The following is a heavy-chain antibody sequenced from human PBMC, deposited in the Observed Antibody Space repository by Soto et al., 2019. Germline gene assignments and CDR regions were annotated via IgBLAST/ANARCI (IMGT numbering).Heavy chain of an antibody. CDR1: GFTFSSYA. CDR2: ISYDGSNK. J-gene: IGHJ3*02. D-gene: IGHD2-8*01. Sequence: GGSLRLSCAASGFTFSSYAMHWVRQAPGKGLEWVAVISYDGSNKYYADSVKGRFTISRDNSKNTLYLQMNSLRAEDTAVYYFARAPYCPNGVCYAFDIWGQGTMVTVSS. CDR3: ARAPYCPNGVCYAFDI. V-gene: IGHV3-30*04.